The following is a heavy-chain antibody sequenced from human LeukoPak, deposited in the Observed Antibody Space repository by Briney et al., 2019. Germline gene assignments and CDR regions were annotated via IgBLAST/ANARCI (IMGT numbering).Heavy chain of an antibody. V-gene: IGHV5-51*01. D-gene: IGHD5-12*01. CDR2: IYPGDSDT. Sequence: GESLKISCKGSGYSFTNYWIAWVRQMPGKGLEWMGTIYPGDSDTRHIPSFQGQVTISADKSINTAYLQWSSLKASDTAMYYCARHRVATNYYYGMDVWGQGTMVTVSS. J-gene: IGHJ6*02. CDR3: ARHRVATNYYYGMDV. CDR1: GYSFTNYW.